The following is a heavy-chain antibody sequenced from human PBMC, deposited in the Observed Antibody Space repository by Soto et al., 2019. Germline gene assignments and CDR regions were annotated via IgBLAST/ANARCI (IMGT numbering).Heavy chain of an antibody. Sequence: PGESLKISCKGSGYTFTDYWIAWVRQVPGKGLEWMGIMYPGDSETRYSPTFQGQVIFSADKSTRTAFLHWSSLKASDTAIYYWARHEETDYNYYGMDVWGQGTTVTVSS. J-gene: IGHJ6*02. V-gene: IGHV5-51*01. CDR1: GYTFTDYW. CDR2: MYPGDSET. CDR3: ARHEETDYNYYGMDV.